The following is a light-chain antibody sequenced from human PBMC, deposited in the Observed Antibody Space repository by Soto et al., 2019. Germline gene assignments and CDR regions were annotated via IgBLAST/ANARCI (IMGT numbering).Light chain of an antibody. CDR3: QQYGGSYT. CDR2: GAS. J-gene: IGKJ2*01. V-gene: IGKV3-20*01. CDR1: QSVSSSY. Sequence: EIVLTQSPGTLSLSPGERATLSCRASQSVSSSYLAWYQRKPGQAPRLLFYGASSRATGIPDRFSGSGSGTDFTLTINRLEPEDFAVYYCQQYGGSYTFGQGTKLEIK.